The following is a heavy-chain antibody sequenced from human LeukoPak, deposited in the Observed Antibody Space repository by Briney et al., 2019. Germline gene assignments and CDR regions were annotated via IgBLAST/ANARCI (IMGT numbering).Heavy chain of an antibody. CDR3: ARGRRAIAAAGLYYMDV. CDR2: PIFGTA. V-gene: IGHV1-69*01. D-gene: IGHD6-13*01. Sequence: PIFGTANYAQKFQGRVTITADESTSTAYMELSSLRSEDTAVYYCARGRRAIAAAGLYYMDVWGKGTTVTVSS. J-gene: IGHJ6*03.